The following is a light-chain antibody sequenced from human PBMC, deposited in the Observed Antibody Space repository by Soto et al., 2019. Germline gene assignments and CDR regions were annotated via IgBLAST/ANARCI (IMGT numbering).Light chain of an antibody. J-gene: IGKJ2*01. V-gene: IGKV3-15*01. CDR2: GAS. Sequence: EIVMTQSPATLSVSPGERATLSCRASQSVSSNLAWYQQKPGQAPRLLIYGASTRATGIPARFSGSGSGTEFTRTISSLQSEDFAVYYCQQYGSSPYTFGQGTKLEIK. CDR3: QQYGSSPYT. CDR1: QSVSSN.